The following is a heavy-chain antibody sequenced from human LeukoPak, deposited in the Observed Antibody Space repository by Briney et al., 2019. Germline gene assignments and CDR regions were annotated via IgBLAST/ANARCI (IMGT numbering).Heavy chain of an antibody. J-gene: IGHJ5*02. D-gene: IGHD3-22*01. Sequence: SQTLSLTCAISGDSVSSNSAAWNWIRQSPSRGLEWLGRTYYRSKWYNDYAVSVKSRITINPDTSKNQFSLQLNSVTPEDTAVYYCARGEADHYYDSSGPNWFDPWGRGTLVTVSS. V-gene: IGHV6-1*01. CDR2: TYYRSKWYN. CDR1: GDSVSSNSAA. CDR3: ARGEADHYYDSSGPNWFDP.